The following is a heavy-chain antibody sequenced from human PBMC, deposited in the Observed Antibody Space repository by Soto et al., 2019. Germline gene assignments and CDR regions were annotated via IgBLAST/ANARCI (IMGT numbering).Heavy chain of an antibody. CDR2: ISYDGSNK. CDR1: GFTFSSYG. V-gene: IGHV3-30*18. D-gene: IGHD3-22*01. J-gene: IGHJ4*02. CDR3: AKGSHYYDSSGYSDY. Sequence: QVQLVESGGGVVQPGRSLRLSCAASGFTFSSYGMHWVRQAPGKGLEWVAVISYDGSNKYYADSVKRRFTISRDNSKNTLYLQMNSLRAEDTAVYYCAKGSHYYDSSGYSDYWGQGTLVTVSS.